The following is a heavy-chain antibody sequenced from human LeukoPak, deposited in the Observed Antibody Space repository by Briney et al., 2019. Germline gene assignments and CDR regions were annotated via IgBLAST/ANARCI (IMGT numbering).Heavy chain of an antibody. J-gene: IGHJ4*02. CDR2: IYYGGST. Sequence: SETLSLTCTVSAGSMSSYYWTWIRQPPGKGLEWIGNIYYGGSTNYSPSLMSRVTISVDTSKNQFSLRLSSVTAADTAVYYCARVKGSGTYYSFGYWGQGTLVTVSS. D-gene: IGHD3-10*01. CDR3: ARVKGSGTYYSFGY. CDR1: AGSMSSYY. V-gene: IGHV4-59*01.